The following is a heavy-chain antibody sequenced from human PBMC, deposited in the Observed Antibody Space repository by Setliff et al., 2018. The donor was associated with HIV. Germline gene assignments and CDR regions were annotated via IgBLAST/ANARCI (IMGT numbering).Heavy chain of an antibody. V-gene: IGHV1-2*06. CDR1: GYTSTGYY. J-gene: IGHJ4*02. CDR3: ARGVKGIATTGKYYFDY. Sequence: ASVKVSCKASGYTSTGYYVHWVRQAPGQGLEWMGRINLNSGGTTYAQRFQGRVTMTWDTSISTAYMELSRLTSDDTAVYYCARGVKGIATTGKYYFDYWGQGTLVTVSS. CDR2: INLNSGGT. D-gene: IGHD6-13*01.